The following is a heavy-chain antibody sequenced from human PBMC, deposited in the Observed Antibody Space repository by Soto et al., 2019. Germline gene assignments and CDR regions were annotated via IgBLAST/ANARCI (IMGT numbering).Heavy chain of an antibody. CDR1: EYSFTGHY. CDR2: IDPKSGDT. J-gene: IGHJ5*02. Sequence: ASVKISCKASEYSFTGHYLHWVRQAPGQGLEWMGWIDPKSGDTKYAPKFRDRVTMTSDTSIDTAYMDLSDLTYDDTAVYYCARDYGKSGFDYFEPWGEGTQVTVS. CDR3: ARDYGKSGFDYFEP. D-gene: IGHD3-22*01. V-gene: IGHV1-2*02.